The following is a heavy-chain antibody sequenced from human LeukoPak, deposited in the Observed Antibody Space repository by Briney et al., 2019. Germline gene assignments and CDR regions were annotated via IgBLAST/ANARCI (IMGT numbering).Heavy chain of an antibody. CDR1: GYIFANYD. V-gene: IGHV1-18*01. CDR3: ARDPYHRLGPPLDL. CDR2: ISTSNGDT. J-gene: IGHJ5*02. Sequence: ASVKVSCTASGYIFANYDITWVRQAPGQGLEWMGRISTSNGDTNYAQSLQGRVTMTTDTFTNTVYMELRSLRSDDTAVYYCARDPYHRLGPPLDLWGQGTLVTVSS. D-gene: IGHD2-2*01.